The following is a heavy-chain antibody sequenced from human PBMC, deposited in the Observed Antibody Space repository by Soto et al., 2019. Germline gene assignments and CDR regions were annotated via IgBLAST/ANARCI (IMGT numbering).Heavy chain of an antibody. CDR3: ARDSAYLNFDK. D-gene: IGHD2-8*01. Sequence: QLVESGGASVHPGGSLRLYCAASGFTLSLHTMHWFRQAPGKGLEWVSYISGTSDRIYYADSVKGRFTISRDNAKNSFFLQMDSLRGEDMAVYFCARDSAYLNFDKWGQGTLVTVSS. J-gene: IGHJ4*02. V-gene: IGHV3-48*01. CDR2: ISGTSDRI. CDR1: GFTLSLHT.